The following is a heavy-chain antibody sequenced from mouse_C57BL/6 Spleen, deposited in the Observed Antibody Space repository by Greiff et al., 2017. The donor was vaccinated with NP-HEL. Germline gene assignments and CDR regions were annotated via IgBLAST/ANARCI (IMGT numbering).Heavy chain of an antibody. V-gene: IGHV1-42*01. CDR3: ARSDYYAMDY. J-gene: IGHJ4*01. CDR2: FNPSTGGT. CDR1: GYSFTGYY. Sequence: VQLQQSGPELVKPGASVKISCKASGYSFTGYYMNWVKQSPEKSLEWIGEFNPSTGGTTYNQKFKAKATLTVDKSSSPAYMQLKSLTSDDSAVYYCARSDYYAMDYWGQGTSVTVSS.